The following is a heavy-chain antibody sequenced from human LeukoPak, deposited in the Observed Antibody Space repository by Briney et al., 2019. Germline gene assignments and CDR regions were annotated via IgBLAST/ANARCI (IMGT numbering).Heavy chain of an antibody. CDR1: GFTFSSYG. CDR2: ISYDGSNK. J-gene: IGHJ4*02. V-gene: IGHV3-30*18. D-gene: IGHD5-18*01. CDR3: AKAKHRYTAMVTVFDY. Sequence: PGRSLRLSCAASGFTFSSYGMHWVRQAPGKGLEWVAVISYDGSNKYYADSVKGRFTISRDNSKNTLYLQMNSLRAEDTAVYYCAKAKHRYTAMVTVFDYWGQGTLVTVSS.